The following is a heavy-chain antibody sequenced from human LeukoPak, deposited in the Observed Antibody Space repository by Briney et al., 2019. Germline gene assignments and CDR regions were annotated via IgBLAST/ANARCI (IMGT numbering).Heavy chain of an antibody. D-gene: IGHD6-6*01. J-gene: IGHJ4*02. CDR3: ARAGGVIAARRYFDY. CDR2: IYYSGST. Sequence: PSETLSLTCTVSGGSISSSSYYWGWIRQPPGKGLEWIGSIYYSGSTYYNPSLKSRVTISVDTSKNQFSLKLSSVTAADTAVYYCARAGGVIAARRYFDYWGQGTLVTVSS. CDR1: GGSISSSSYY. V-gene: IGHV4-39*07.